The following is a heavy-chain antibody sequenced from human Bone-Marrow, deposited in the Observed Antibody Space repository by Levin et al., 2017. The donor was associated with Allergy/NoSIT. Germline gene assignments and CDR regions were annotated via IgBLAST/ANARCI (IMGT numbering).Heavy chain of an antibody. CDR2: IWYDGSNK. V-gene: IGHV3-33*01. Sequence: QPGGSLRLSCAASGFTFSSYGMHWVRQAPGKGLEWVAVIWYDGSNKYYADSVKGRFTISRDNSKNTLYLQMNSLRAEDTAVYYCARGTRVNTSIAARLRYYYYGMDVWGQGTTVTVSS. CDR3: ARGTRVNTSIAARLRYYYYGMDV. J-gene: IGHJ6*02. CDR1: GFTFSSYG. D-gene: IGHD6-6*01.